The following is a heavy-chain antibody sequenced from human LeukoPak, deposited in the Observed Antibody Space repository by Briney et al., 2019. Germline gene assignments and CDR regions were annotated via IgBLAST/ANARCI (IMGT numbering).Heavy chain of an antibody. D-gene: IGHD3-9*01. CDR2: ITGSGDTT. Sequence: GGSLRLSCAASGFIFRSYAMRWVRQAPGKGLEWVSAITGSGDTTYYANSVKGRFTISRDNSKNTLYVEMNTLRAEDTAVYYCAKWGDYDILTGYYVSDFWGQGTLVTVSS. J-gene: IGHJ4*02. CDR1: GFIFRSYA. V-gene: IGHV3-23*01. CDR3: AKWGDYDILTGYYVSDF.